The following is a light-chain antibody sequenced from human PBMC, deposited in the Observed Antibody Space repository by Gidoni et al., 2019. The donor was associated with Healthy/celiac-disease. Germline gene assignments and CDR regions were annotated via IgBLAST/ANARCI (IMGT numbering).Light chain of an antibody. CDR2: DAS. CDR3: QQRSNWLT. CDR1: QSVSSY. Sequence: EIVLTQSPATLSLSPGERATLSCRASQSVSSYLAWYQQKHGQAPRLLIYDASNRATGIPARLSGSGSGTDFNLTIRSLEPEDFAVYYCQQRSNWLTFGGGTKVEIK. J-gene: IGKJ4*01. V-gene: IGKV3-11*01.